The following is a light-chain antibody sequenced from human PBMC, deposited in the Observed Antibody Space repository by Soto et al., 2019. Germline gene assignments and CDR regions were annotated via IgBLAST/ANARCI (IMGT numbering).Light chain of an antibody. V-gene: IGKV2-28*01. Sequence: DIVMTQSPLSLPVTPGEPASISCRSSQSLLHSNGYNYLDWYLQKPGQSPQLLIYLGSNRASGVPDRCSGNGSGTDFTLKISRVEAEDVGVYYSMQAIQSPRTFGQGTKVEIK. CDR3: MQAIQSPRT. CDR1: QSLLHSNGYNY. J-gene: IGKJ1*01. CDR2: LGS.